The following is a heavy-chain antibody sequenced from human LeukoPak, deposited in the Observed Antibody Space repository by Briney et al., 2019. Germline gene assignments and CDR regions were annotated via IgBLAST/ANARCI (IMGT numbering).Heavy chain of an antibody. CDR2: IYYSGST. D-gene: IGHD2-2*01. Sequence: PSETLSLTCTVSGGSISSSSYYWGWIRQPPGKGLEWIGSIYYSGSTYYNPSLKSRVTISVDTSKNQFSLKLRSVTAADTAVYYCASSYIVKSPSAMTGWFDPWGQGTLVTVSS. J-gene: IGHJ5*02. CDR3: ASSYIVKSPSAMTGWFDP. CDR1: GGSISSSSYY. V-gene: IGHV4-39*01.